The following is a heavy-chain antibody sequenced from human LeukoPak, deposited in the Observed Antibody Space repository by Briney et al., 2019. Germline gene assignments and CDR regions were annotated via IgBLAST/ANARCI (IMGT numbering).Heavy chain of an antibody. CDR3: ARVPAAAFDY. CDR2: IYYSGST. J-gene: IGHJ4*02. V-gene: IGHV4-39*07. Sequence: SETLSLTCTVSGGSISSSSYYWGWIRQPPGKGLEWIGSIYYSGSTYYNPSLKSRVTISVDKSKNQFSLKLSSVTAADTAVYYCARVPAAAFDYWGQGTLVTVSS. D-gene: IGHD2-2*01. CDR1: GGSISSSSYY.